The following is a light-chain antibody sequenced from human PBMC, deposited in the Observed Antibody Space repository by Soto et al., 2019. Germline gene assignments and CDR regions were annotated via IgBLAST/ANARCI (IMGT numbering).Light chain of an antibody. CDR2: DAS. J-gene: IGKJ1*01. Sequence: DIQMTQSPSTLSASVGEKVTITCRASQSIDNRLAWYQQKPGKAPKFLMFDASTLESGVPSRFSGSGSGTEFTLTISSLQPDDFATYYCQQYKNYWTFGQGTKVDIK. V-gene: IGKV1-5*01. CDR3: QQYKNYWT. CDR1: QSIDNR.